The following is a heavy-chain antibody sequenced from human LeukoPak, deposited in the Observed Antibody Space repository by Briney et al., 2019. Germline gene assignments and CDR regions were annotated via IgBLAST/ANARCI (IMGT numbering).Heavy chain of an antibody. CDR1: GYRFSTYG. CDR2: INAYNGNT. Sequence: ASVTVSCKASGYRFSTYGVSWVRQAPGQGLEWMGWINAYNGNTNYAQKFQDRVSVTTDTSTNTAYMELRSLRSDDTAVYYCARAYGSGNYYIFPADYWGQGSLVTVSS. J-gene: IGHJ4*02. CDR3: ARAYGSGNYYIFPADY. D-gene: IGHD3-10*01. V-gene: IGHV1-18*01.